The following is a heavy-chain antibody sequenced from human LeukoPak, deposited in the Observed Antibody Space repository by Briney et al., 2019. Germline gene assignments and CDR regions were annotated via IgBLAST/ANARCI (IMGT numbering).Heavy chain of an antibody. V-gene: IGHV3-7*01. CDR3: ARDCAFRFLEWSLSDS. CDR2: IRQDGSDK. Sequence: GGSLRLSCAASGFTFTSYWMTWVRQAPGKGLEWVANIRQDGSDKNYADSVKGRFTISRDNGKNSVYLEMNNLRVEDTAVYYCARDCAFRFLEWSLSDSWGQGILVTVAT. CDR1: GFTFTSYW. J-gene: IGHJ4*02. D-gene: IGHD3-3*01.